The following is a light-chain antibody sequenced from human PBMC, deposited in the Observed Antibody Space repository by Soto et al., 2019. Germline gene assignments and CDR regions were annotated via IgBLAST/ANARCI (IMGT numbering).Light chain of an antibody. Sequence: EIVMTQSPATLSVSPGERATLSCWASQSVNSDLAWYQQKPGQAPRLLIYGASTRATGIPARFSGSGSGTDFTLTISSLQSEDSAVDYCQQYNNWLITFGQGTRLEIK. CDR1: QSVNSD. J-gene: IGKJ5*01. CDR3: QQYNNWLIT. V-gene: IGKV3-15*01. CDR2: GAS.